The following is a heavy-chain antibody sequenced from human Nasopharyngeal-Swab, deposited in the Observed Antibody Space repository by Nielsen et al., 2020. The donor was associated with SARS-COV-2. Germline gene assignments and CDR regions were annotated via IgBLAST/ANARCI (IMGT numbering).Heavy chain of an antibody. V-gene: IGHV4-61*01. CDR1: GGSVSSGSYY. Sequence: ESLKISCTVSGGSVSSGSYYWSWIRQPPGKGLEWIGYIYYSGSTNYNPSLKSRVTISVDTSKNQFSLKLSSVTAADTAVYYCARAVGYYDSSGYCDYWGQGTLVTVSS. D-gene: IGHD3-22*01. CDR3: ARAVGYYDSSGYCDY. J-gene: IGHJ4*02. CDR2: IYYSGST.